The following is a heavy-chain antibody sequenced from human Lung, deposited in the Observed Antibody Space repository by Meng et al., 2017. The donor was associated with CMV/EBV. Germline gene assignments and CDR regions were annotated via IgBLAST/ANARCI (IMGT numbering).Heavy chain of an antibody. Sequence: GESLKISCAASGFTFSSYWMHWVRQAPGKGLVWVSRINSDGSSTSYADSVKGRFTISRDNAKNTLYLQMNSLRAEDTAVYYCARESVGWGYYGDYERYFDYWXQGTXVTVYS. D-gene: IGHD4-17*01. CDR3: ARESVGWGYYGDYERYFDY. J-gene: IGHJ4*02. V-gene: IGHV3-74*01. CDR1: GFTFSSYW. CDR2: INSDGSST.